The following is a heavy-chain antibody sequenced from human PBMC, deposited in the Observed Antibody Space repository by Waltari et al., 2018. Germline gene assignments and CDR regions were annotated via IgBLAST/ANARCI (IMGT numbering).Heavy chain of an antibody. CDR1: GGSISSSSYY. V-gene: IGHV4-39*07. J-gene: IGHJ3*02. CDR2: IYYSGST. CDR3: ARVRVVVIAPNLDAFDI. Sequence: VQLQESGPGLVKPSETLSLTCTVSGGSISSSSYYWGWIRQPPGKGLEWIGSIYYSGSTYYNPSLKSRVTISVDTSKNQFSLKLSSVTAADTAVYYCARVRVVVIAPNLDAFDIWGQGTMVTVSS. D-gene: IGHD2-21*01.